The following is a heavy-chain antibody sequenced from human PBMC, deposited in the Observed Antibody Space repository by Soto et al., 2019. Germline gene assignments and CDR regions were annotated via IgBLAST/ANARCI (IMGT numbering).Heavy chain of an antibody. CDR3: AKFFVETGGSSGWPWSFHF. J-gene: IGHJ4*02. V-gene: IGHV1-18*01. D-gene: IGHD6-25*01. CDR2: ISAYNGNT. Sequence: GASVKVSCKASGYTFTSYGISWVRQAPGQGLEWMGWISAYNGNTNYAQKLQGRFTISRDNSRNTLHLQMNSLRAEDTAIYYCAKFFVETGGSSGWPWSFHFWGQGTLVTVSS. CDR1: GYTFTSYG.